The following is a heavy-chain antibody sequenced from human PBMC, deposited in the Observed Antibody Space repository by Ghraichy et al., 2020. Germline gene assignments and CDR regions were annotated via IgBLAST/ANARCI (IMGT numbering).Heavy chain of an antibody. CDR2: INGGSSNT. CDR1: GFTFSSYA. V-gene: IGHV3-23*01. CDR3: VKKGGGPIYTSGWGDY. D-gene: IGHD6-19*01. Sequence: GGSLRLSCAASGFTFSSYAMSWVRQAPGKGLEWVSAINGGSSNTFYADSVKGRFTVSRDNSKNTLYLQMDSLRAEDTALYYCVKKGGGPIYTSGWGDYWGQGTLVTVSS. J-gene: IGHJ4*02.